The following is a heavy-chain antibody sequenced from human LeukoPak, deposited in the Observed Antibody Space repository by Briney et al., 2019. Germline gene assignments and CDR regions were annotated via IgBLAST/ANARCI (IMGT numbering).Heavy chain of an antibody. D-gene: IGHD3-9*01. CDR2: IIPIPGIA. CDR1: GGTFSSYA. V-gene: IGHV1-69*04. Sequence: SVKVSFKASGGTFSSYAISWVRQAPGQGLEWMGRIIPIPGIANYAQKFQGRVTITADKSTSTAYMELSSLRSEDTAVYYCARDKGQGYYDILTGYSPNPFGMDVWGQGTTVTVSS. CDR3: ARDKGQGYYDILTGYSPNPFGMDV. J-gene: IGHJ6*02.